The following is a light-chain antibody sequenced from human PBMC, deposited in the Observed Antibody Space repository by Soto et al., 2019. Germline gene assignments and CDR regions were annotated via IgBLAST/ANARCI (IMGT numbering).Light chain of an antibody. CDR3: QYYNNWLDT. J-gene: IGKJ4*01. CDR1: QTISNR. CDR2: AAS. Sequence: MTQSPATLSVSTWDKGSLSFRASQTISNRLAWYQQKPGQAPRLLIYAASTRASGVSARFSGSGSGTEFTLTISSLQSEDFTIYYCQYYNNWLDTFGGGTKVDIK. V-gene: IGKV3-15*01.